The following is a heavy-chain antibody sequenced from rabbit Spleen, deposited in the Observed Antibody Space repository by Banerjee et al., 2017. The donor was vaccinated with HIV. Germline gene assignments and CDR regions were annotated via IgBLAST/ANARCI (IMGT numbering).Heavy chain of an antibody. Sequence: QSLEESGGDLVKPGASLTLTCTASGFSFSSNYWICWVRQAPGKGLEWIACIYSGSADTYYASWAKGRFTISKTSSTTVDLKMTSLTAADTATYFCARHPSNSGDLLNLWGPGTLVTVS. CDR2: IYSGSADT. CDR3: ARHPSNSGDLLNL. J-gene: IGHJ4*01. V-gene: IGHV1S40*01. D-gene: IGHD1-1*01. CDR1: GFSFSSNYW.